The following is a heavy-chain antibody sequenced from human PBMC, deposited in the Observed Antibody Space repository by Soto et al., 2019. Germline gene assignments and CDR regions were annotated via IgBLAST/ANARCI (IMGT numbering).Heavy chain of an antibody. CDR3: AKHPMIVVVSYYFDY. CDR1: GFTFSSYA. V-gene: IGHV3-23*04. CDR2: ISGSGGST. Sequence: EVQLVESGGGLDQLGGSLRLSCAASGFTFSSYAMSWVRQAPGKGLEWVSAISGSGGSTYYADSVKGRFTISRDNSKNTLYLQMNSLRAEDTAVYYCAKHPMIVVVSYYFDYWGQGTLVTVSS. J-gene: IGHJ4*02. D-gene: IGHD3-22*01.